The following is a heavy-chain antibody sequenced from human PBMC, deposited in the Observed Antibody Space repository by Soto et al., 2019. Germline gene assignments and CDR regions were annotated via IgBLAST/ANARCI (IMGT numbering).Heavy chain of an antibody. Sequence: GGSLRLSCATSGFRFSSYSMNWVRQAPGKGLEWVSYIGGGSGTIRYTDSVKGRFTISRDDAQNSLYLQMNSLRTEDTGVYYCARDQDYAFDYWGQGVLVTVSS. CDR3: ARDQDYAFDY. CDR2: IGGGSGTI. J-gene: IGHJ4*02. V-gene: IGHV3-48*01. D-gene: IGHD4-17*01. CDR1: GFRFSSYS.